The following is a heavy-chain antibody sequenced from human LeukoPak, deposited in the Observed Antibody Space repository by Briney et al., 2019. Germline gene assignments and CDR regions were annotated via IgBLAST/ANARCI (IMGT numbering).Heavy chain of an antibody. CDR2: INIGGTNT. CDR1: EFTFNDYY. CDR3: ATDGAGFDT. Sequence: GGSLRLSCAASEFTFNDYYMSWIRQARGRGLEWLSYINIGGTNTHYADSVKGRFTISRDNAKKSLYLEMNNLRAEDTAVYYCATDGAGFDTWGQGVLVTVSS. J-gene: IGHJ5*02. V-gene: IGHV3-11*01.